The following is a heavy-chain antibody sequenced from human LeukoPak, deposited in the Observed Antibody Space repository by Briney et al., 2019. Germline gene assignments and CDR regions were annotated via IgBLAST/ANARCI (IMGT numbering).Heavy chain of an antibody. J-gene: IGHJ4*02. CDR3: ARETRGTAKSLDY. Sequence: PGGSLRLSCAASGFTFSSYSMNWVRQAPGKGLEWVSSISSSSSYIYYADSVKGRFTISRDNAKNSLYLQMNSLRAEDTAVYYCARETRGTAKSLDYWGQGTLVTVSS. V-gene: IGHV3-21*01. D-gene: IGHD5-18*01. CDR1: GFTFSSYS. CDR2: ISSSSSYI.